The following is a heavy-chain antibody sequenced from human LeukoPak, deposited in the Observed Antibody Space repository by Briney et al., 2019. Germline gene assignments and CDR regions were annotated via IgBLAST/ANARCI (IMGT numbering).Heavy chain of an antibody. V-gene: IGHV3-23*01. CDR2: ISNTGGST. J-gene: IGHJ4*02. CDR1: GFTFISYA. Sequence: GGSLRLSCAASGFTFISYAMSWVRQAPGKGLEWVSGISNTGGSTYYADSVKGRFTISRDNSKNTLYLQMNSLRAEDTAVYYRAFVGHGDNPRVYWGQGTLVTVSS. D-gene: IGHD4-23*01. CDR3: AFVGHGDNPRVY.